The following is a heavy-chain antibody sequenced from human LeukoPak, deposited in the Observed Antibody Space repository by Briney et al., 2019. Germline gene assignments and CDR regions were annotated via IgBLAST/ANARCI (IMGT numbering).Heavy chain of an antibody. V-gene: IGHV3-48*03. CDR1: GFTFSSYE. CDR2: ISSSGSTI. D-gene: IGHD1-26*01. J-gene: IGHJ4*02. CDR3: ASVGGATPFDY. Sequence: GGPLRLSCAASGFTFSSYEMNWVRQAPGKGLEWVSYISSSGSTIYYADSVKGRFTISRDNAKNSLYLQMNSLRAEDTAVYYCASVGGATPFDYWGQGTLVTVSS.